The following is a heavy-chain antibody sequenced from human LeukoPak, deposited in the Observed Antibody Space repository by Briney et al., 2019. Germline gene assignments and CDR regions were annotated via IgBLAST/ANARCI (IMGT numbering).Heavy chain of an antibody. Sequence: ASVKVSCKASGYTFTGYYMHWVRQAPGQGLEWMGWINPNSGGTNYAQKFQGRVTMTRDTSISTAYMELRSLRSDDTAVYYCARVIGYSSGWYEGXXXDYWGQGTLVTVSS. CDR1: GYTFTGYY. V-gene: IGHV1-2*02. CDR3: ARVIGYSSGWYEGXXXDY. CDR2: INPNSGGT. D-gene: IGHD6-19*01. J-gene: IGHJ4*02.